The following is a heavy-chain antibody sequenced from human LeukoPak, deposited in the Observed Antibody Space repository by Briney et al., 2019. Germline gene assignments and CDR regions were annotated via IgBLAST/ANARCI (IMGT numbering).Heavy chain of an antibody. J-gene: IGHJ4*02. D-gene: IGHD6-19*01. CDR2: ISDSGDIT. CDR3: AKDARRTDGWYFFDH. CDR1: GFPFSSQA. Sequence: GGSLRLSCAASGFPFSSQAMGWVRQAPGKGLEWVSVISDSGDITYYADSVKGRFTISRDNSKNTLYLQMISLRAEDTAVYYCAKDARRTDGWYFFDHWGQGTLVTVSS. V-gene: IGHV3-23*01.